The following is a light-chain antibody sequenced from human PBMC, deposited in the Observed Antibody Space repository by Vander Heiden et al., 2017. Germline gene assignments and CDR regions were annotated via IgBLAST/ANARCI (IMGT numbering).Light chain of an antibody. V-gene: IGKV1-33*01. CDR2: DAS. Sequence: DIQMTQSPSPLSASVGDRVIITCQASQDISNYLNWYQQKPGKAPKLLIYDASNLETGVPSRFSGSGSGTDFTFTISSLQPEDIATYYCQQYDNLPLTFGGGTKVEIK. CDR3: QQYDNLPLT. CDR1: QDISNY. J-gene: IGKJ4*01.